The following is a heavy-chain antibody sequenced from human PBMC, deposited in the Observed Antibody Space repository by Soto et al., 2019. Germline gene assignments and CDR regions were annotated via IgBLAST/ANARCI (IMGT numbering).Heavy chain of an antibody. CDR1: GFTFDVYA. CDR3: AKDISLRGWVYLVVEY. CDR2: INYNSGSV. J-gene: IGHJ4*02. D-gene: IGHD6-13*01. Sequence: EVQLVESGGGWVQPGRSLRLSCAASGFTFDVYAMHWVRQAPGKGLEWVSGINYNSGSVGYADSVKGRFTISRDNANISLHLQMNSLRSEDTAVYYCAKDISLRGWVYLVVEYWGQGTLGTVSP. V-gene: IGHV3-9*01.